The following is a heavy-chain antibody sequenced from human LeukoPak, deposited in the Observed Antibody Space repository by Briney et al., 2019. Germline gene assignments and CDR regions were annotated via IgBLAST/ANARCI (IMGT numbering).Heavy chain of an antibody. Sequence: GGSLRLSCAASGFTSSSYWMSWGRQAPGKGLEWLSYITSISSTIHYADSVKGRFTISIDNSKNTLYLQMNSLRAEDTAVYYCAKDSGAAAASFDYWGQGTLVTVSS. V-gene: IGHV3-48*01. CDR1: GFTSSSYW. CDR2: ITSISSTI. D-gene: IGHD6-13*01. J-gene: IGHJ4*02. CDR3: AKDSGAAAASFDY.